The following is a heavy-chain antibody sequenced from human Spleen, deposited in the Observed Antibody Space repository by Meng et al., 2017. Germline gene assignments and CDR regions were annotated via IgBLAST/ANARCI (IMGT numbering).Heavy chain of an antibody. CDR2: INHSGST. CDR1: GGSFSGYY. D-gene: IGHD2-21*02. CDR3: ARRELAYCGGDCYSGREYYHYGMDV. V-gene: IGHV4-34*01. J-gene: IGHJ6*02. Sequence: SETLSLTCAVYGGSFSGYYWSWIRQPPGKGLEWIGEINHSGSTNYNPSLKSRVTISVDTSKNQFSPKLSSVTAADTAVYYCARRELAYCGGDCYSGREYYHYGMDVWGQGTTVTVSS.